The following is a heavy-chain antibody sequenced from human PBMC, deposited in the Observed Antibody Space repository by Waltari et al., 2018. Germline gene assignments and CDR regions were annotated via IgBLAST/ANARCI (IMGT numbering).Heavy chain of an antibody. Sequence: EVRLVESGGDLIQPGGSLRLSCAASGFSVSSTYMGWVRQAPGKGLGWVSVIYSSGTTYYADSVKGRFTISRDNSKNTLYLQMNSLRAEDTAVYYCARDQRAASSSRAFDIWGQGTMVTVSS. D-gene: IGHD6-6*01. CDR1: GFSVSSTY. CDR2: IYSSGTT. V-gene: IGHV3-53*01. J-gene: IGHJ3*02. CDR3: ARDQRAASSSRAFDI.